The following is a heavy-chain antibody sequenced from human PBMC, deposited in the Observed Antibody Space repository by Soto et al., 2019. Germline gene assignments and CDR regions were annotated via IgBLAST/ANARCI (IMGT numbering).Heavy chain of an antibody. Sequence: QVQLVQSGAEVKKPGSSVKVSCKASGDTLGSYGFSWVRQAPGQGLAWMGGTIPVFGTTNYAQNFQGRVSITADESTSTVYMDLSSLTSEDTAVYYCARSGARGLTQCNWFDSWGQGTLVTVSS. CDR1: GDTLGSYG. D-gene: IGHD3-10*01. J-gene: IGHJ5*01. V-gene: IGHV1-69*01. CDR3: ARSGARGLTQCNWFDS. CDR2: TIPVFGTT.